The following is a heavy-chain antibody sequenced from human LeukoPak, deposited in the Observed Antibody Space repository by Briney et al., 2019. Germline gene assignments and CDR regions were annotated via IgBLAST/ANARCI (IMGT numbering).Heavy chain of an antibody. CDR1: GFTVSSNY. D-gene: IGHD6-13*01. CDR2: IYSGGDT. V-gene: IGHV3-53*01. CDR3: ARGAYNNCWYAAY. Sequence: PGGSPRLSCAASGFTVSSNYMSWVRQAPGKGLEWVSVIYSGGDTYYADSVKGRFTISRDNSKNPLFLKMSSLRAEDTAVYYCARGAYNNCWYAAYWGQGTLVTVSS. J-gene: IGHJ4*02.